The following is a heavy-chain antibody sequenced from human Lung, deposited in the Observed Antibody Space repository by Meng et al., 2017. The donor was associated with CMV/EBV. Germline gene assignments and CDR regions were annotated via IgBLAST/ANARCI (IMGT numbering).Heavy chain of an antibody. Sequence: FSLRSSGVSFSWIRRPPREALYCLELIYWNDDKSYSPSLKRSLPVNKNTSKNQVVLTVTSVDPVDTATYFCAHSQRDQSRNFDSFDSWGQGTLVTVSS. CDR3: AHSQRDQSRNFDSFDS. D-gene: IGHD3-9*01. J-gene: IGHJ4*02. CDR1: FSLRSSGVS. V-gene: IGHV2-5*01. CDR2: IYWNDDK.